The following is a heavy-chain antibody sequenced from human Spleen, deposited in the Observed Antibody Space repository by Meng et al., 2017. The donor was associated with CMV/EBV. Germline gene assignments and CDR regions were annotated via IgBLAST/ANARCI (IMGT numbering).Heavy chain of an antibody. V-gene: IGHV3-74*01. J-gene: IGHJ4*02. Sequence: GESLKISCAASGFTFSSYWMHWVRQSPGKGLLWVSRINSDGITTSCADSVKGRFTISRDNAKNTLYLQMNSLRAEDTAVYYCARGGDTGSYFDYWAQGTLVTVSS. CDR1: GFTFSSYW. CDR2: INSDGITT. CDR3: ARGGDTGSYFDY. D-gene: IGHD1-26*01.